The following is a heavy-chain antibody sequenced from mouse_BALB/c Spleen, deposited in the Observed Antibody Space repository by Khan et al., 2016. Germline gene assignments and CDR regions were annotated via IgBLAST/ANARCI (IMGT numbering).Heavy chain of an antibody. D-gene: IGHD2-4*01. Sequence: VQLKQSGAELVKPGASVKLSCTASGFNINDTYMHWVKQRPEQGLEWLGRIDPANGNTKYDPKFQGKATITADTSSNTAYLQLSSLTSEDTAVYYCARSPYDYDVGFAYWGQGTLVTVSA. CDR2: IDPANGNT. CDR1: GFNINDTY. CDR3: ARSPYDYDVGFAY. J-gene: IGHJ3*01. V-gene: IGHV14-3*02.